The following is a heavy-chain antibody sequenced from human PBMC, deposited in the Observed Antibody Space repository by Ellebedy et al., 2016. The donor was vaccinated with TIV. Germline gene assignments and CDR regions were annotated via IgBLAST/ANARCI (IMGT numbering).Heavy chain of an antibody. CDR2: IIPIFGAT. V-gene: IGHV1-69*13. D-gene: IGHD3-22*01. Sequence: AASVKVSCKASGGTFNNYAISWVRQAPGQGLEWMGGIIPIFGATNYAQKFQGRVMITADESTGTAYMELSSLRSEDTAVYYCARAAYYHDSSGYYEIYYYYGMDVWGQGTTVTVSS. CDR1: GGTFNNYA. J-gene: IGHJ6*02. CDR3: ARAAYYHDSSGYYEIYYYYGMDV.